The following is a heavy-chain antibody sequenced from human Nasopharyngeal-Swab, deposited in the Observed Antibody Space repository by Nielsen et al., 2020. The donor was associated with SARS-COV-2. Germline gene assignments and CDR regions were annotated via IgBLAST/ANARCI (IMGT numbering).Heavy chain of an antibody. CDR1: GGSFSGYY. V-gene: IGHV4-34*01. J-gene: IGHJ6*02. CDR3: ARGEVLRFLEWSSAGGMDV. Sequence: SETLSLTCAVYGGSFSGYYWSWIRQPPGKGLEWIGEINQRGSTNYYPSLKSRVTMSVDTSKNQFSLNLSSVTAADTAVYYCARGEVLRFLEWSSAGGMDVWGQGTTVTVSS. CDR2: INQRGST. D-gene: IGHD3-3*01.